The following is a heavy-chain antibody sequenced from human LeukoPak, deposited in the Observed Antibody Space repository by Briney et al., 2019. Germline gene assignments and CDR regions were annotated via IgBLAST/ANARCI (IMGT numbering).Heavy chain of an antibody. D-gene: IGHD6-19*01. CDR2: ISGSGGST. CDR1: GFTFSSYA. CDR3: ANRRWLVSSFDY. Sequence: ATLLLSSAASGFTFSSYAMSCGRPAAGKRLEFVSGISGSGGSTYYADSVKGRFTISRDNSKNTLYLQMNSLRAEDTAVYYCANRRWLVSSFDYWGQGTLVTVSS. J-gene: IGHJ4*02. V-gene: IGHV3-23*01.